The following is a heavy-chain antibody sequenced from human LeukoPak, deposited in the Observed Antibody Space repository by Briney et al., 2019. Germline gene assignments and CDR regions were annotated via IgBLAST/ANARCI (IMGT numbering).Heavy chain of an antibody. J-gene: IGHJ4*02. Sequence: ASVKVSCKASGYTFTSYGISWVRQAPGQGLEWMGWIGAYNGNTNYAQKLQGRVTMTTDTSTSTAYMELRSLRSDDTAVCYCASGARGGWYPPFDYWGQGTLVTVSS. CDR1: GYTFTSYG. CDR3: ASGARGGWYPPFDY. D-gene: IGHD6-19*01. CDR2: IGAYNGNT. V-gene: IGHV1-18*01.